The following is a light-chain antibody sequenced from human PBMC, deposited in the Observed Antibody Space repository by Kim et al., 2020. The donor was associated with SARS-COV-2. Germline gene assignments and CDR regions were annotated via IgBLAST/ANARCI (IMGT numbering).Light chain of an antibody. J-gene: IGKJ4*02. V-gene: IGKV3-11*01. CDR2: AAS. CDR1: QSISNN. Sequence: LPPGETATPSCSARQSISNNVAWYQQHAGPAPRLLICAASSRATSIPARFSVSAAAKDFTTTISSLAPDDSAVYYWQQRSNPPLTFGGGTKVDIK. CDR3: QQRSNPPLT.